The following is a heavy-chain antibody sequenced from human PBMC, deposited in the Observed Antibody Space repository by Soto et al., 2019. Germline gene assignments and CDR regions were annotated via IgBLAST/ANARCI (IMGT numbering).Heavy chain of an antibody. CDR2: VKSNSDGGTT. J-gene: IGHJ6*04. CDR1: GFTFANAW. D-gene: IGHD2-15*01. Sequence: EVQLVESGGGLVKPGGSLRLSCAASGFTFANAWMSWVRQAPGKGVEWVGRVKSNSDGGTTDYAAPVKDRFTISRDDSKNTLYLQINSLEIEDTALYYCITCSLGNCYGPVDAWGKGAEVTVSS. CDR3: ITCSLGNCYGPVDA. V-gene: IGHV3-15*01.